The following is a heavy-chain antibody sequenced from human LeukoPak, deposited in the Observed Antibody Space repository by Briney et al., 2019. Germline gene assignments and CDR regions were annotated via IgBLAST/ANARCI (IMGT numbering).Heavy chain of an antibody. CDR3: ARNSGTYPGYGMDV. Sequence: GRSLRLSCTASGFIFRDRSMSWVRQAPGKGREWVGFIRTKALGGTTEYAESVKDRFTISRDDSGSIAYLHMNSLKTEDTAVYYCARNSGTYPGYGMDVWGQGTTVTVSS. J-gene: IGHJ6*02. D-gene: IGHD1-26*01. V-gene: IGHV3-49*04. CDR2: IRTKALGGTT. CDR1: GFIFRDRS.